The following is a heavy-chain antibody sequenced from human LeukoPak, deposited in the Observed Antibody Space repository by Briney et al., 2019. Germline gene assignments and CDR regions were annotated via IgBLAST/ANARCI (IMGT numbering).Heavy chain of an antibody. CDR3: ASPLRGRRSFDY. Sequence: NPSETLSLTCAVSGYAIVSGYYWGWIRQPPGKGLEWIGEINHSGSTNYNPSLKSRVTISVDTSKNQFSLKLSSVTAADTAVYYCASPLRGRRSFDYWGQGTLVTVSS. CDR1: GYAIVSGYY. J-gene: IGHJ4*02. V-gene: IGHV4-38-2*01. D-gene: IGHD5/OR15-5a*01. CDR2: INHSGST.